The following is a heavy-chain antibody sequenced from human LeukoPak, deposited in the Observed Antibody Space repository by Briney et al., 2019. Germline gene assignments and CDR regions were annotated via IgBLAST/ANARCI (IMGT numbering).Heavy chain of an antibody. D-gene: IGHD2-15*01. Sequence: ASVKVSCKASGYTFTSYYMHWVRQAPGQGLEWMGIINPSGGSTSYAQKFQGRVTMTTDTSTSTAYMELRSLRSDDTAVYYCARDSPCSGGSCYSYYYYGMDVWGQGTTVTVSS. CDR2: INPSGGST. J-gene: IGHJ6*02. CDR3: ARDSPCSGGSCYSYYYYGMDV. CDR1: GYTFTSYY. V-gene: IGHV1-46*01.